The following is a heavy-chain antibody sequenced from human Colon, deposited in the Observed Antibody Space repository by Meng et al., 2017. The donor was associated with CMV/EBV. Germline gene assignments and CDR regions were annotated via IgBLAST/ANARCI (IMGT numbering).Heavy chain of an antibody. D-gene: IGHD2-2*01. J-gene: IGHJ6*02. CDR1: GFIFSSYW. V-gene: IGHV3-48*04. CDR3: ARGYCSSTSCHGMDV. CDR2: ISSSGSTI. Sequence: GESLKISCAASGFIFSSYWMTWVRQAPGKGLEWVSYISSSGSTIYYADSVKGRFTISRDNAKNSLYLQMNSLRAEDTAVYYCARGYCSSTSCHGMDVWGQGTTVTVSS.